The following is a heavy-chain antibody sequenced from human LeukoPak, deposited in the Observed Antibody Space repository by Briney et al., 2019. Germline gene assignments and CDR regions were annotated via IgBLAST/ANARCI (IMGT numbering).Heavy chain of an antibody. J-gene: IGHJ4*02. Sequence: GGSLRLSCAGSGFTFSGSAMHWVRQSPGKGLEWVGRIRSKANDHATAYAASVRGRFTISRDDSENTAYLQMNSLKTEDTAIYYCTRRLMTTVNDYWGQGTLVTVSS. CDR3: TRRLMTTVNDY. CDR1: GFTFSGSA. CDR2: IRSKANDHAT. D-gene: IGHD4-17*01. V-gene: IGHV3-73*01.